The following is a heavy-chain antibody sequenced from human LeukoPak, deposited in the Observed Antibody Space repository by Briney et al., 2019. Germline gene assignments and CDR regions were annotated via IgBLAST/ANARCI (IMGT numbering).Heavy chain of an antibody. Sequence: KPSETLSLTCTVSGASISGGTYYWGWIRQPPGTGLEWIGSIYSGGATYYNPSLESRLTISVDTSKNQFSLRLRSVTAADTAVYYCARLGWLYGSGSMNWFDPWGQGTLVTVTS. D-gene: IGHD3-10*01. CDR1: GASISGGTYY. CDR2: IYSGGAT. J-gene: IGHJ5*02. V-gene: IGHV4-39*01. CDR3: ARLGWLYGSGSMNWFDP.